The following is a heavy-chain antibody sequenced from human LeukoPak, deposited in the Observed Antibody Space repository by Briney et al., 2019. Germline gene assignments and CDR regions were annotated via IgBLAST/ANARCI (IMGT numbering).Heavy chain of an antibody. D-gene: IGHD3-22*01. J-gene: IGHJ3*02. CDR3: ATRYTAYYYDSSGYYYRRHAFDI. CDR2: INYSGST. Sequence: PSETLSLTCAVYGGSFSGYYWSWIRQPPGKGLEWIGEINYSGSTNYNPSLKSRVTISVDTSKNQFSLKLSPVTAADTAVYYCATRYTAYYYDSSGYYYRRHAFDIWDQGTMVTVS. V-gene: IGHV4-34*01. CDR1: GGSFSGYY.